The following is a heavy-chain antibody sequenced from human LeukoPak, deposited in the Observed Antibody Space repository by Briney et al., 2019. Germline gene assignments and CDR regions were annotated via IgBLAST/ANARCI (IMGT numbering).Heavy chain of an antibody. CDR2: IGASGGPT. J-gene: IGHJ4*02. D-gene: IGHD1-26*01. V-gene: IGHV3-23*01. CDR3: ATLARLSGSYHRVDY. CDR1: GFTFSRYA. Sequence: GGCYLLACAASGFTFSRYAMSWLRQAPEKGLEWVSAIGASGGPTFYSDSVRRRFTISRDNSKNTLYLQVNSLRAEDTAGYYCATLARLSGSYHRVDYWGQETLLVIAS.